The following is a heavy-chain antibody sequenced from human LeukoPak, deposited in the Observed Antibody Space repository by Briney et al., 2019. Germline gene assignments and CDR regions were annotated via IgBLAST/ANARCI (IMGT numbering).Heavy chain of an antibody. CDR1: GFTFNTYA. D-gene: IGHD4-11*01. Sequence: PGGSLRLSCAASGFTFNTYAMSWVRQAPGKGLEWVAFIRYDGSNKYYADSVKGRFTISRDNSKNTLYLQMNSLRAEDTAVYYCAKGARGLQYYFDYWGQGTLVTVSS. CDR2: IRYDGSNK. CDR3: AKGARGLQYYFDY. V-gene: IGHV3-30*02. J-gene: IGHJ4*02.